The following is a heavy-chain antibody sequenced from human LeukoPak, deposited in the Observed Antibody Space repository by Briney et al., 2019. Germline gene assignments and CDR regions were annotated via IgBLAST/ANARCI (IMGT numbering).Heavy chain of an antibody. CDR1: GFTFSSYS. CDR3: ARELYGSGSYDY. D-gene: IGHD3-10*01. CDR2: ISSSSSYI. J-gene: IGHJ4*02. V-gene: IGHV3-21*01. Sequence: GGSLRLSCAASGFTFSSYSMNWVRQAPGKGLEWVSSISSSSSYIYYADSVKGRFTISRDNAKNALYLQMNSLRAEDTAVYYCARELYGSGSYDYWGQGTLVTVSS.